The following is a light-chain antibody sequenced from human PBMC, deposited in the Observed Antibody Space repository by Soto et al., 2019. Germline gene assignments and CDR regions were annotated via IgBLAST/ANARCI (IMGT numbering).Light chain of an antibody. Sequence: QSALTQPASVSGSPGQSLTISCTGTSSDVGGYDYVSWYQLHPGKAPKLMVFEVSNRPSGVSYRFSGSKSGNTASLTISGLQAEDEADYFCSSYSISTAYLFGTGTKLTVL. V-gene: IGLV2-14*01. CDR2: EVS. CDR1: SSDVGGYDY. J-gene: IGLJ1*01. CDR3: SSYSISTAYL.